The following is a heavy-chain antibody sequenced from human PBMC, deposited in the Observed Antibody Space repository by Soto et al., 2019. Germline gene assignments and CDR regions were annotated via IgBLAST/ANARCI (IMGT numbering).Heavy chain of an antibody. Sequence: QVQLVQSGAEVRKPGASVKVSCKTSGYTFTHYGISWVRQAPGQGLEWVGWISAYSGKTHYAQKGQGKVTMTTATSTSTAYLEVRSLRSDDTAVYFCARDPYLGDDQYWGQGTLVTVSS. J-gene: IGHJ4*02. V-gene: IGHV1-18*01. CDR2: ISAYSGKT. CDR1: GYTFTHYG. CDR3: ARDPYLGDDQY. D-gene: IGHD3-16*01.